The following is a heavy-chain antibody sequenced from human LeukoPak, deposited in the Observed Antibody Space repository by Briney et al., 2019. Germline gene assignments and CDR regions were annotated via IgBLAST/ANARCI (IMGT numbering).Heavy chain of an antibody. J-gene: IGHJ5*02. D-gene: IGHD6-13*01. CDR3: AQGSSSWYRGVGWFDP. CDR2: IYTSGST. V-gene: IGHV4-4*07. Sequence: SETLSLTCTVSGGSISSYYWSWIRQPAGKGLEWIGRIYTSGSTNYNPSLKSRVTMSVDTSKNQFSLKLSSVTPEDTAVYYCAQGSSSWYRGVGWFDPWGQGTLVTVSS. CDR1: GGSISSYY.